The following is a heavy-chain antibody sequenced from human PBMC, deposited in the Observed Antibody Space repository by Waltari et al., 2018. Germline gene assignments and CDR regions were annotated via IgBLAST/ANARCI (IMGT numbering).Heavy chain of an antibody. V-gene: IGHV4-39*07. CDR1: GCSLSSSSSY. Sequence: QLQLQESGPGLVKPSETLSLTCTVSGCSLSSSSSYWGWLRQPPGKGLEWIGSIYYSGSTYYNPSLKSRVTISVDTSKNQFSLKLSSVTAADTAVYYCARDHGSGSYYPDYWGQGTLVTVSS. D-gene: IGHD3-10*01. CDR2: IYYSGST. J-gene: IGHJ4*02. CDR3: ARDHGSGSYYPDY.